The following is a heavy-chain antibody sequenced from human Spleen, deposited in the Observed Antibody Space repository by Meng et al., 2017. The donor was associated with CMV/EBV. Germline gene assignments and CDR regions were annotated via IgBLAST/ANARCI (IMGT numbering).Heavy chain of an antibody. Sequence: GESLKISCAASGFTFDDYGMSWVRQAPGKGLEWVSGINWNGGSTGYADSVKDRFTISRDNAKNSLYLQMNSLRAEDTALYYCARGDLAQNYYFDYWGQGTLVTVSS. CDR3: ARGDLAQNYYFDY. V-gene: IGHV3-20*04. CDR1: GFTFDDYG. D-gene: IGHD2/OR15-2a*01. CDR2: INWNGGST. J-gene: IGHJ4*02.